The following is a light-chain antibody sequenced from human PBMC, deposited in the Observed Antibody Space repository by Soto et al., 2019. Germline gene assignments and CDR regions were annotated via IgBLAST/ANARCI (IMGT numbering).Light chain of an antibody. V-gene: IGKV3-15*01. CDR1: QNVNFN. CDR2: GVS. CDR3: QQYNNWPRT. Sequence: EIVMTQSPATLSVSPGERATLSCRASQNVNFNVAWYQQKPGQAPSLLISGVSTRASGVPPRFSGSGSGTEFTLTISGRQSEDFAIYYCQQYNNWPRTFGQGTNLEI. J-gene: IGKJ2*01.